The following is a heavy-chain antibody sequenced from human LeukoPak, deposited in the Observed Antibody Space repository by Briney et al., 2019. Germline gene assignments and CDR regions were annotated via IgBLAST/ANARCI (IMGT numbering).Heavy chain of an antibody. D-gene: IGHD1-7*01. J-gene: IGHJ4*02. Sequence: ASVKVSCKASGYTFTGYYIHWVRQAPGQGLEWMGWINPTNGVTNYAQKFQGRVTVTRDTSISTAYMELSSLRSGDTAVYYCARDIGNYYFFNYWGQGTLVTVSS. CDR3: ARDIGNYYFFNY. CDR2: INPTNGVT. V-gene: IGHV1-2*02. CDR1: GYTFTGYY.